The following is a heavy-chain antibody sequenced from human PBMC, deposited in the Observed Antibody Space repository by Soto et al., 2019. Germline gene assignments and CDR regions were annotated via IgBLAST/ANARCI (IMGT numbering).Heavy chain of an antibody. D-gene: IGHD1-26*01. J-gene: IGHJ5*02. V-gene: IGHV1-18*01. CDR1: GYSFTSYG. Sequence: ASVKVSCTASGYSFTSYGISWVRQDPGQGLEWMGWISAYNGNTNYAQKLQGRVTMTTDTSTSTAYMELRSLRSDDTAVYYCARGRLRELLGTWFDPWGQGTLVTVSS. CDR3: ARGRLRELLGTWFDP. CDR2: ISAYNGNT.